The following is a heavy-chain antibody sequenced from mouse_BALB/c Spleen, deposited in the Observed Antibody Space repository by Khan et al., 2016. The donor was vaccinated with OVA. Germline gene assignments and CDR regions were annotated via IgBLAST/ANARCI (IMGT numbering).Heavy chain of an antibody. CDR1: GYTFTSYW. V-gene: IGHV1-7*01. CDR3: ARDRIDY. Sequence: VQLQESGAELAKPGASVKMSCKASGYTFTSYWMHWIKQRPGQGLEWIEYINPTSGYTDYNQTFKDKATLTADKSSSPAYMQLSSLTSDDSAVYYCARDRIDYWGQGTAVTVSS. J-gene: IGHJ2*01. CDR2: INPTSGYT.